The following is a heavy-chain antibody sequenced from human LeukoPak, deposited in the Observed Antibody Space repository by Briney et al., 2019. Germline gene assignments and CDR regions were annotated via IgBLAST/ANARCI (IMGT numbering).Heavy chain of an antibody. Sequence: SETLSLTCAVYGGSFSGYYWSWIRQPPGKGLEWIGEINHSGSTNYNPSLKSRVTISVDTSKNQFSPKLSSVTAADTAVYYCARRGITMVRGVIGYYYYYGMDVWGKGTTVTVSS. CDR3: ARRGITMVRGVIGYYYYYGMDV. CDR1: GGSFSGYY. CDR2: INHSGST. J-gene: IGHJ6*04. V-gene: IGHV4-34*01. D-gene: IGHD3-10*01.